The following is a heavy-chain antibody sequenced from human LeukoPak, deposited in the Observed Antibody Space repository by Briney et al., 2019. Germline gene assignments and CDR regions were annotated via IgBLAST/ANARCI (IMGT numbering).Heavy chain of an antibody. V-gene: IGHV3-33*01. D-gene: IGHD1-14*01. CDR3: ARDLNREDFDY. Sequence: GGSLRLSCAASGFSFSSYDMHWVRQAPGKGLEWVAIIWLDGSAEYYGDSVKGRFTVSRDNSKNTLYLQMDSLRVEDTAVYYCARDLNREDFDYWGQGALVAVSS. J-gene: IGHJ4*02. CDR2: IWLDGSAE. CDR1: GFSFSSYD.